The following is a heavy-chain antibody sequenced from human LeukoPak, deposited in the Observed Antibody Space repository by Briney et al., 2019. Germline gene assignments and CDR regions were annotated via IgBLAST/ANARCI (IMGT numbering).Heavy chain of an antibody. D-gene: IGHD6-13*01. CDR2: IRYDGSNK. Sequence: GGSLRLSCAASGFTFSSYGMHWVRQAPGKGLEWVAFIRYDGSNKYYADSVKGRFTISRDNSKNTLYLQMNSLRAEDTAVYYCAKDLESVAADGDYFDYWGQGTLVTVSS. J-gene: IGHJ4*02. CDR1: GFTFSSYG. CDR3: AKDLESVAADGDYFDY. V-gene: IGHV3-30*02.